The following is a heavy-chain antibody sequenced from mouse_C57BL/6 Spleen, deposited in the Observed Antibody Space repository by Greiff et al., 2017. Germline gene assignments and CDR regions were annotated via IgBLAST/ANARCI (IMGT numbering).Heavy chain of an antibody. CDR2: IYPGNSDT. Sequence: EVQLQQSGTVLARPGASVKMSCKTSGYTFTSYWMHWVKQRPGQGLEWIGAIYPGNSDTSYHQKFKGKAKLTAVTSASTAYLELSSLTNEDSAYYYSTSHGYDWFADWGQGTMVTVSA. J-gene: IGHJ3*01. V-gene: IGHV1-5*01. CDR1: GYTFTSYW. D-gene: IGHD2-2*01. CDR3: TSHGYDWFAD.